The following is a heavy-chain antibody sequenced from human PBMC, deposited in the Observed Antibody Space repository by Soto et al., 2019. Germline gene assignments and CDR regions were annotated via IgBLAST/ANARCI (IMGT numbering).Heavy chain of an antibody. CDR3: ASAGRAAAGKLNYYYYMDV. J-gene: IGHJ6*03. V-gene: IGHV4-39*07. CDR2: IYYSGST. D-gene: IGHD6-13*01. CDR1: GGSIRSSSYC. Sequence: PSETLSLTCTVAGGSIRSSSYCLGWIRQPPGKGLEWIGSIYYSGSTNYNPSLKSRVTISVDTSKNQFSLKLSSVPAADTAVYYCASAGRAAAGKLNYYYYMDVWGKGTTVTVSS.